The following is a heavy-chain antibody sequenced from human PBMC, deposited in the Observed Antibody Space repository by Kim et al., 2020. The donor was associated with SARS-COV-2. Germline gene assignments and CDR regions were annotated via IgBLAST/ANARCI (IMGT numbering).Heavy chain of an antibody. CDR1: GFMFSTYD. J-gene: IGHJ5*02. CDR3: AQVQVSSGWYMFSCFDL. Sequence: GGSLRLSCAASGFMFSTYDMDWVRQAPGKGLEWVAFISYDGRSQEYADSVKGRFIISRDNSKNTLYLQMNSLRAEDTAVYYCAQVQVSSGWYMFSCFDL. CDR2: ISYDGRSQ. D-gene: IGHD6-19*01. V-gene: IGHV3-30*02.